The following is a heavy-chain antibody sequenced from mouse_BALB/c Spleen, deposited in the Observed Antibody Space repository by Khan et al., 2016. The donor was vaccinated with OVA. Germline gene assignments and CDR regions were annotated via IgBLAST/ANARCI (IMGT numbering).Heavy chain of an antibody. CDR1: GYSITSDYA. V-gene: IGHV3-2*02. D-gene: IGHD3-3*01. J-gene: IGHJ3*01. CDR2: ISYSGRT. CDR3: VRGRAY. Sequence: QLEELGPGLVKPSQSLSLTCTVTGYSITSDYAWNWIRQFPGNKLEWMGYISYSGRTSYTPSLKSRISITRDTSKNQFFLQLNSVTTEDTATYYCVRGRAYWGQGTLVTVSA.